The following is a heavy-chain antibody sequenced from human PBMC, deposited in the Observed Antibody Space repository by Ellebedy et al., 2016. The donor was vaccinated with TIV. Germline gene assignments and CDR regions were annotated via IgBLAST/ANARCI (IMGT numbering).Heavy chain of an antibody. CDR2: ISAYNGNT. J-gene: IGHJ4*02. V-gene: IGHV1-18*01. CDR1: GYTFTSYG. Sequence: AASVKVSCKASGYTFTSYGISWVRQAPGQGLEWMGWISAYNGNTNYAQKLQGRVTITRDTSTSTVYMELSSLRSEDTAVYYCARARSSGWLHTPDYWGQGLLVTVSS. D-gene: IGHD6-19*01. CDR3: ARARSSGWLHTPDY.